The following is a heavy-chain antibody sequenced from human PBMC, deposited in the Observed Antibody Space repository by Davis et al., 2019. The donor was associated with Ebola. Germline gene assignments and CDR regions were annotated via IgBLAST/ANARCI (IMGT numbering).Heavy chain of an antibody. CDR3: AREGAGYCSSTSYQNYGMDV. CDR2: IYSGGST. J-gene: IGHJ6*02. V-gene: IGHV3-66*01. CDR1: GFTVSSNY. D-gene: IGHD2-2*01. Sequence: PGGSLRLSCAASGFTVSSNYMSWVRQAPGKGLEWVSVIYSGGSTYYADSVKGRFTISRDNSKNTLYLQMNSLRAEDTAVYYCAREGAGYCSSTSYQNYGMDVWGQGTTVTVSS.